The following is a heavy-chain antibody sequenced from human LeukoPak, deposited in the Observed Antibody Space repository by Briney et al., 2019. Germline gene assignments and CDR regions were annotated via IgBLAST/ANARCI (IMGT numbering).Heavy chain of an antibody. Sequence: GSLRLSCAASGFIFTNYFMSWVRQAPGKGLEWVASIKHDGSEKYYVDSVRGRFTISRDNTMNSLYLQVSSLRAEDTAVYYCARDRFPSRDIVVVPAASPLDVWGQGTTVTVSS. CDR2: IKHDGSEK. V-gene: IGHV3-7*01. CDR1: GFIFTNYF. CDR3: ARDRFPSRDIVVVPAASPLDV. D-gene: IGHD2-2*01. J-gene: IGHJ6*02.